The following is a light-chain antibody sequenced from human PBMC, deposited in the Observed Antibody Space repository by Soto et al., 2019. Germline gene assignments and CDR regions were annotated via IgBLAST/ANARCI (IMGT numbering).Light chain of an antibody. V-gene: IGKV1-5*01. CDR2: DAS. CDR3: QQYNSYSWT. J-gene: IGKJ1*01. Sequence: DIQMTQSPCTLSASVGARANITCRASQSISSWLAWYQQKPGKAPKLLIYDASSLESGGPSRFSGSGSGTEFTLTISSLQPDDVATYYCQQYNSYSWTFGQGTKV. CDR1: QSISSW.